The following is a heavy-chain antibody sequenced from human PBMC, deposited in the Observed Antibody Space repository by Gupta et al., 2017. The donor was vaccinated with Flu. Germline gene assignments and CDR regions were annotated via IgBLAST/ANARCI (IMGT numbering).Heavy chain of an antibody. Sequence: GLEWIGEINHSGSTNYNPSLKSRVTISVDTSKNQFSLKLSSVTAADTAVYYCARGHYGHPYYYYGMDVWGQGTTVTVSS. J-gene: IGHJ6*02. V-gene: IGHV4-34*01. CDR3: ARGHYGHPYYYYGMDV. CDR2: INHSGST. D-gene: IGHD3-16*01.